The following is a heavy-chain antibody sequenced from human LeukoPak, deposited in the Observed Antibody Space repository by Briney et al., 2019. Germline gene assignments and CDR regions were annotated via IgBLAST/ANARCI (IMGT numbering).Heavy chain of an antibody. CDR1: GGSISSYY. V-gene: IGHV4-59*08. Sequence: PSATLSLTCTVSGGSISSYYWSWLRQPPGKGLEWIGYIYYSGSTNYNPSLKSRVTISVDTSKNQFSLKLSSVTAADTAVYYCARSQYYYDSSGYSQIFDYWGQGTLVTVSS. CDR2: IYYSGST. D-gene: IGHD3-22*01. CDR3: ARSQYYYDSSGYSQIFDY. J-gene: IGHJ4*02.